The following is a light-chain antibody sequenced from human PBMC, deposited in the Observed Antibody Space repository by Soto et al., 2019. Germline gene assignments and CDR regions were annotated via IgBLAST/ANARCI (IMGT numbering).Light chain of an antibody. J-gene: IGLJ2*01. V-gene: IGLV2-14*01. Sequence: QSALTQPASVSGSPGQSITISCTGTSSDVGGYNYFSWYQQHPGKAPKLMIYDVINRPSGVSNRFSGSKSGNTASLTISGLQAEDEAEDYCSSYTGSNPLDVVFGGGTKVTVL. CDR2: DVI. CDR3: SSYTGSNPLDVV. CDR1: SSDVGGYNY.